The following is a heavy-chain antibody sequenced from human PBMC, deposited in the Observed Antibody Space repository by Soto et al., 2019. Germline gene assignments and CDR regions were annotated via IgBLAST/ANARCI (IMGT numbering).Heavy chain of an antibody. CDR1: GGTFSSYA. J-gene: IGHJ6*02. CDR3: ARAEDDSSGYYSFYYYYYGMDV. Sequence: SVKVSCKASGGTFSSYAISWVRQAPGQGLEWMGGIIPIFGTANYAQKFQGRVTITADESTSTAYMELSSLRSEDTAVYYCARAEDDSSGYYSFYYYYYGMDVWGQGTTVTVSS. CDR2: IIPIFGTA. D-gene: IGHD3-22*01. V-gene: IGHV1-69*13.